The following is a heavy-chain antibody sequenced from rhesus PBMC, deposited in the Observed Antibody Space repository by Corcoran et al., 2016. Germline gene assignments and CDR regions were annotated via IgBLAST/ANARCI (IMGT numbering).Heavy chain of an antibody. CDR1: GGSISSRNW. D-gene: IGHD3-28*01. Sequence: QVQLQESGPGLVKPSETLSLTCAVSGGSISSRNWWSWIRQSPGKGLEWIGYIYGDSGSTSYNPSRKSRVTISTDTSKNQFSLKLSSVTAADTAVYYCTRDRITMTGNNRFDVWGPGVLVTVSS. CDR2: IYGDSGST. CDR3: TRDRITMTGNNRFDV. J-gene: IGHJ5-1*01. V-gene: IGHV4S7*01.